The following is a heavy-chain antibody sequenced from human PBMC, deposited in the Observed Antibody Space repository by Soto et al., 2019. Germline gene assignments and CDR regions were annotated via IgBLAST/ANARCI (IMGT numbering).Heavy chain of an antibody. Sequence: PGGPLRLSCAASGFTFSSYWMHWVRQAPGKGLVWVSRINSDGSSTSYADSVKGRFTISRDNAKNTLYLQMNSLRAEDTAVYYCAREGQWLPPFDYYCMDVWGKGTTVTVSS. CDR1: GFTFSSYW. D-gene: IGHD3-22*01. J-gene: IGHJ6*03. V-gene: IGHV3-74*01. CDR2: INSDGSST. CDR3: AREGQWLPPFDYYCMDV.